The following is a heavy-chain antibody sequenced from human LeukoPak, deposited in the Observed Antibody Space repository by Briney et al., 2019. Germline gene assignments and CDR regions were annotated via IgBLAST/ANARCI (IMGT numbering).Heavy chain of an antibody. CDR1: GFTFSNYG. CDR2: ISYDGSNK. CDR3: AKDRGYSSSWYEGYYFDY. Sequence: WGSLRLSCAASGFTFSNYGMHWVRQAPGKGLEWVAVISYDGSNKYYADSVKGRFTISRDNSKNTLYLQMNSLRAEDTAVYYCAKDRGYSSSWYEGYYFDYWGQGTLVTVSS. D-gene: IGHD6-13*01. J-gene: IGHJ4*02. V-gene: IGHV3-30*18.